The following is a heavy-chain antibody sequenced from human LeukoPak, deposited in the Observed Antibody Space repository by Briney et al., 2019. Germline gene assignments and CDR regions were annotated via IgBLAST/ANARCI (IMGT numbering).Heavy chain of an antibody. D-gene: IGHD4-17*01. Sequence: SVKVSCKASGDTLNNDDITWVRQAPGRGLEWMGRIVPIVEITNYAESFQGRVAITADKSTNTFYMQLASLMSSDTAIYFCARGNYGDPNWFDPWGQGTLVTVSS. CDR2: IVPIVEIT. V-gene: IGHV1-69*04. J-gene: IGHJ5*02. CDR1: GDTLNNDD. CDR3: ARGNYGDPNWFDP.